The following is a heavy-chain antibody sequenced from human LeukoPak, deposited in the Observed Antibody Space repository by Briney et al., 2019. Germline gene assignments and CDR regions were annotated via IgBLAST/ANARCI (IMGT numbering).Heavy chain of an antibody. CDR3: AKRGVVIRVILVGFYKEAYYFDS. V-gene: IGHV3-23*01. CDR1: GITLSNYG. Sequence: GGSLRLSCAVSGITLSNYGMSWVSKAPGKGLEWVAGMSGSGGGTNYADSVKGRFTVSRDNSKNTLYLQMKSLRAEDTAVYFCAKRGVVIRVILVGFYKEAYYFDSWAREPWSPSPQ. J-gene: IGHJ4*02. CDR2: MSGSGGGT. D-gene: IGHD3-22*01.